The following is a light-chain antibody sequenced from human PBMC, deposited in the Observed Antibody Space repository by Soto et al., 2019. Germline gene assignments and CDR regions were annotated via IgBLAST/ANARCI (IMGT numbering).Light chain of an antibody. V-gene: IGKV3-15*01. CDR3: QQYDNWPPYT. CDR1: QSVSTK. J-gene: IGKJ2*01. Sequence: EIVMTQFPVTLSVSPGERVTLSCRASQSVSTKLAWYQHKPGQPPRLLIFGASARAAGVPARFSGSGSGTDFTLTISSLQPEDFAVYYCQQYDNWPPYTFGQGTKLQIK. CDR2: GAS.